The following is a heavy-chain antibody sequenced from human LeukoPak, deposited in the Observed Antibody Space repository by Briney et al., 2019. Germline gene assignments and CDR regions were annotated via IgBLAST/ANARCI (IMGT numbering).Heavy chain of an antibody. V-gene: IGHV1-18*01. CDR1: GYTFTSYG. J-gene: IGHJ4*02. D-gene: IGHD6-13*01. CDR3: ARDYGGIAAAGTSLFDS. CDR2: ISAYNGNT. Sequence: ASVKVSCKASGYTFTSYGISWVRQAPGRGLEWMGWISAYNGNTNYAQKLQGRVTMTTDTSTSTAYMELRSLRSDDTAVYYCARDYGGIAAAGTSLFDSWGQGTLVTVSS.